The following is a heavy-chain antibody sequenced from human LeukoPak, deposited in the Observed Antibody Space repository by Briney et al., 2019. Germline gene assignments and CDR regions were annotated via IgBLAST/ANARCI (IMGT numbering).Heavy chain of an antibody. CDR1: GYTFSSYA. CDR2: ISSYNGNT. V-gene: IGHV1-18*01. J-gene: IGHJ6*03. D-gene: IGHD4-23*01. Sequence: ASVKVSCKASGYTFSSYAITWVRQAPGQGLEWLGWISSYNGNTNYAQKFQDRVTMTTDTSTSTAYMELRSLKSDDTAVYYCARPYYGGNPHYYYIDVWGKGTTVTVSS. CDR3: ARPYYGGNPHYYYIDV.